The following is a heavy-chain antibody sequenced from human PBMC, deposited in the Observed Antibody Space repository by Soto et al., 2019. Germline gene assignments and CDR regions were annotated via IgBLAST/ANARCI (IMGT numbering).Heavy chain of an antibody. J-gene: IGHJ6*02. CDR3: ARAGAAPYYYYGMDV. CDR1: GYTFSTSG. Sequence: QVQLVQSGAEVRKPGASVKVSCKASGYTFSTSGMSWLRQAPGQGLEWMGWISTYNGDTNDAPKFQDRVTMTSDTSTSTVYMELRSLGAYDTAVDYCARAGAAPYYYYGMDVWGQGTRVPGSS. V-gene: IGHV1-18*01. CDR2: ISTYNGDT. D-gene: IGHD2-15*01.